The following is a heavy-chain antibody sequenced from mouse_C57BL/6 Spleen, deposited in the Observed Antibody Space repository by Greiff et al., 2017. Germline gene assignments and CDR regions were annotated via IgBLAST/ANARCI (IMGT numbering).Heavy chain of an antibody. CDR3: ARVDLPTVFDY. D-gene: IGHD1-1*01. J-gene: IGHJ2*01. V-gene: IGHV5-16*01. CDR1: GFTFSDYY. Sequence: EVKVVESEGGLVQPGSSMKLSCTASGFTFSDYYMAWVRQVPETGLEWVANINYDGSSTYYLDSLKSRFIISRDNAKNILYLQMSSLKSEDTATYYCARVDLPTVFDYWGQGTTLTVSS. CDR2: INYDGSST.